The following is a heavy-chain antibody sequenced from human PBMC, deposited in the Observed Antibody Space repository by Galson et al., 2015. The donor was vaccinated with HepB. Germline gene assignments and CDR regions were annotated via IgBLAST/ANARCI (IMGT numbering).Heavy chain of an antibody. Sequence: SVKVSCKASGYTFTSYYMHWVRQAPGQGLEWMGIINPSGGSTSYAQKFQGRVTMTRDTSTSTAYLQWSSLKASDTAMYYCARRAGYYYYMDVWGKGTTVAVSS. CDR1: GYTFTSYY. CDR3: ARRAGYYYYMDV. J-gene: IGHJ6*03. V-gene: IGHV1-46*01. CDR2: INPSGGST.